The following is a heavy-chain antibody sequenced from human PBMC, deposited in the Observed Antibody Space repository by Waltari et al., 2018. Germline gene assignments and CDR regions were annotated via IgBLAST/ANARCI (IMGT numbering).Heavy chain of an antibody. Sequence: EVHLVESGGGLVKPGGSLRLSCVASGFTFGSYTMTWVRQAPGKGLEWVSSISGSGAAIYYADSVKGRFTISRDNSKNTLYLQMISLRAEDTAVYYCAEAGLYVRDYYYDYSMGVWGQGTTVTVSS. J-gene: IGHJ6*02. CDR3: AEAGLYVRDYYYDYSMGV. D-gene: IGHD3-16*01. CDR2: ISGSGAAI. V-gene: IGHV3-23*04. CDR1: GFTFGSYT.